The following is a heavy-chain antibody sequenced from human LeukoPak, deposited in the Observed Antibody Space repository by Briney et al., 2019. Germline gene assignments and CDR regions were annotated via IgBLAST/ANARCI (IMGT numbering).Heavy chain of an antibody. D-gene: IGHD3-22*01. CDR2: ISSSGLSV. Sequence: GGSLRLSCAASGFTFSNYNMNWVRQAPGKGLEWVSSISSSGLSVFSADSVKGRFTISRDSAKTSLYLQMNSLRAEDTAVYYCARTYDSSGFSIDYYYAMVVWGQGTTVTVFS. CDR1: GFTFSNYN. J-gene: IGHJ6*02. CDR3: ARTYDSSGFSIDYYYAMVV. V-gene: IGHV3-21*01.